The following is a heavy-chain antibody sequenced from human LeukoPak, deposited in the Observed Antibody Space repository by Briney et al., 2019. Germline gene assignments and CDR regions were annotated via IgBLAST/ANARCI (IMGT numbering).Heavy chain of an antibody. CDR1: GXTFSSYE. V-gene: IGHV3-48*03. CDR2: ISSSGSTI. CDR3: ARAGITMVRGVPRWFDP. J-gene: IGHJ5*02. D-gene: IGHD3-10*01. Sequence: GGSLRLSCAASGXTFSSYEVNWVRQAPGKGLEWVSYISSSGSTIYYADSVTGRFTISRDNAKNSLYLQMNSLRAEDTAVYYCARAGITMVRGVPRWFDPWGQGTLVTVSS.